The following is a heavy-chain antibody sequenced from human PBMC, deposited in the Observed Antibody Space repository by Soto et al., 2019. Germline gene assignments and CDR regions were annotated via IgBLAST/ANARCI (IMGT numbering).Heavy chain of an antibody. Sequence: EMQLVETGGGLIQPGGSLRLSCAATGFTVSSDHMSWVRQAPGKGLEWISVMYYGGTTYYADSVQGRFTISRDSSTNTLYLQMTYLRADDTAVYYCAREAAGFDLWGQGTMVTVSS. CDR3: AREAAGFDL. D-gene: IGHD6-13*01. V-gene: IGHV3-53*02. CDR2: MYYGGTT. J-gene: IGHJ3*01. CDR1: GFTVSSDH.